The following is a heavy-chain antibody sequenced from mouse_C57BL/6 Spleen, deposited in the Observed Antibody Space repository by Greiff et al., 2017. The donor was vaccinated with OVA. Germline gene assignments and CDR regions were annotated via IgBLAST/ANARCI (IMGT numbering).Heavy chain of an antibody. CDR2: INHDGSST. CDR3: AREGTRYCAMDY. J-gene: IGHJ4*01. CDR1: GFTFSDYY. V-gene: IGHV5-16*01. Sequence: EVQLVESEGGLVQPGSSMKLSCTASGFTFSDYYMAWVRQVPEKGLEWVANINHDGSSTYYLDSLKSRFILSRDNTKHNLYLHRSRLKYEDTATYYSAREGTRYCAMDYWGQGTSVTVSS.